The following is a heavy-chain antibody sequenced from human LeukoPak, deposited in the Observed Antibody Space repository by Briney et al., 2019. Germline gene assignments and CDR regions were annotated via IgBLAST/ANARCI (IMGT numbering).Heavy chain of an antibody. Sequence: ASVKVSCKASGYTFTSYGISWVRRAPGQGLEWMGWISAYNGNTNYARKLQGRVTMTTDTSTSTAYMELRSLRSDDTAVYYCARDNPRSTSPASSNAFDIWGQGTMVTVSS. CDR2: ISAYNGNT. J-gene: IGHJ3*02. CDR3: ARDNPRSTSPASSNAFDI. V-gene: IGHV1-18*01. CDR1: GYTFTSYG. D-gene: IGHD2-2*01.